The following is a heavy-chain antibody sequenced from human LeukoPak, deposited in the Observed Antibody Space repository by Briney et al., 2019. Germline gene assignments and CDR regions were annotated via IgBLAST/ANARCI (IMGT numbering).Heavy chain of an antibody. D-gene: IGHD1-26*01. CDR2: ISSSSSYR. Sequence: PGGSLRLSCAASGFTFSSYSMHWVRQAPGKGLEWVSSISSSSSYRYYADSVKGRITISRDNAKNSLYLQMNSLRAKDTAVYYCATGPRPVGATTFNYWGQGTLVTVSS. J-gene: IGHJ4*02. V-gene: IGHV3-21*01. CDR3: ATGPRPVGATTFNY. CDR1: GFTFSSYS.